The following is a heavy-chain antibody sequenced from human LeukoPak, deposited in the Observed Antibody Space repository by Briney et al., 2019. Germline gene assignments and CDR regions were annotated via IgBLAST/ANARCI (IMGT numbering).Heavy chain of an antibody. V-gene: IGHV3-48*04. D-gene: IGHD1/OR15-1a*01. CDR2: ITGSSRII. CDR3: ARVSGGRTEYFDS. Sequence: GGSLRLSRAASGFSLNSYAMNWVRQAPGGGRQWISYITGSSRIIYYADSVKGRFTISRDNAKTSLYLQMNSLRAEDTAVYYCARVSGGRTEYFDSWGQGTLVTVSS. CDR1: GFSLNSYA. J-gene: IGHJ4*02.